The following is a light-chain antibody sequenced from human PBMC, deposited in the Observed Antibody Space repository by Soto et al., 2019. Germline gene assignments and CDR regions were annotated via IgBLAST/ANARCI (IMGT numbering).Light chain of an antibody. J-gene: IGKJ5*01. Sequence: DIQLTQSPSFLSASVGDRVTITCRASQGIRNYLAWYQQKPGRAPKLLIYIASTLQSGVPSRVSGSYSGTEFTRTITSLQPEECATYYFLQVNSYQLTFGQGTRLEIK. CDR1: QGIRNY. CDR2: IAS. V-gene: IGKV1-9*01. CDR3: LQVNSYQLT.